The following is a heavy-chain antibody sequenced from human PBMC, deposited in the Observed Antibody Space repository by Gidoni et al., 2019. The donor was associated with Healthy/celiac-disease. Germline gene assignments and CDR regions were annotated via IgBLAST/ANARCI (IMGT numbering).Heavy chain of an antibody. CDR1: GYTFTGYY. Sequence: QVQLVQSGAEVKKPGASVKVSCRASGYTFTGYYMHWVRQAPGQGLEWMGGINPNSGGTNYAQKFQGRVTMTRDTSISTAYMELSRLRSDDTAVYYCARATGHIVVVTASPPYFDYWGQGTLVTVSS. CDR2: INPNSGGT. D-gene: IGHD2-21*02. V-gene: IGHV1-2*02. CDR3: ARATGHIVVVTASPPYFDY. J-gene: IGHJ4*02.